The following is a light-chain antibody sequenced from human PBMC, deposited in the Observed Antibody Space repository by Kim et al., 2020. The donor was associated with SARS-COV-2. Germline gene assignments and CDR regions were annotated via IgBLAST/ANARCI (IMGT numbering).Light chain of an antibody. Sequence: QSALTQPASVSGAPGQSITISCTGTSSDGGGDNYVSWYQQHPGKALKLMIYDVIHRPSGVSNRFSGSKSGNTASLTISGLQAEDEADYYCSLCTSRGAWVFGGGTQLTVL. CDR2: DVI. CDR3: SLCTSRGAWV. J-gene: IGLJ3*02. CDR1: SSDGGGDNY. V-gene: IGLV2-14*03.